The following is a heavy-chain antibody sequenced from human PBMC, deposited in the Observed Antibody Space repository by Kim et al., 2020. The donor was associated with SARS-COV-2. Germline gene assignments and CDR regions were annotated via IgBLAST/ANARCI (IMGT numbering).Heavy chain of an antibody. CDR1: GFTFSSNW. CDR2: INSDGSRI. Sequence: GGSLRLSCAASGFTFSSNWMHWVRQAPGKGLVWVSRINSDGSRISYANSVKGRFTISRDNAKNTLYLQMNSLRAEDTAVYYCARGHLGELSSNDYWGQGTLVTVSS. CDR3: ARGHLGELSSNDY. V-gene: IGHV3-74*01. D-gene: IGHD3-16*02. J-gene: IGHJ4*02.